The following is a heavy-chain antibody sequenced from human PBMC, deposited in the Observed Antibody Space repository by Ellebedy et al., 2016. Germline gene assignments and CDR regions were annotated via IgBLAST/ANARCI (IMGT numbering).Heavy chain of an antibody. Sequence: SETLSLTXTVSGGFISSYYWSWIRQPPGKGLEWIGYFYYTGSNVYKPSLKSRVTISGDTSKNQLSLKLTSVTAADTAIYYCARGDGTGRYYDNWFDPWGQGSLVTVSS. CDR3: ARGDGTGRYYDNWFDP. CDR2: FYYTGSN. D-gene: IGHD3-10*01. J-gene: IGHJ5*01. V-gene: IGHV4-59*01. CDR1: GGFISSYY.